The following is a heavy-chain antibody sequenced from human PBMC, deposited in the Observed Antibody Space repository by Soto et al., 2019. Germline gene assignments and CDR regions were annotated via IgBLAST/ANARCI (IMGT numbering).Heavy chain of an antibody. CDR3: ARGGSTWLEYFQH. CDR2: IYASGST. Sequence: SETLSLTCTVSGGSISSYYWSWIRQPPGKGLEWIGYIYASGSTNYNPSLKSRITISVDTSKNQFSLKLSSVTAADTAVYYCARGGSTWLEYFQHWRQGTLVTVSS. D-gene: IGHD6-13*01. V-gene: IGHV4-59*01. CDR1: GGSISSYY. J-gene: IGHJ1*01.